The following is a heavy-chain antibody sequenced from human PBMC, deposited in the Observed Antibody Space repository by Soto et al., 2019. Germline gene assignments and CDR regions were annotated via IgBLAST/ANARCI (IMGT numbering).Heavy chain of an antibody. Sequence: TGGSLRLSCTVSGFTFSNAWMTWVRQAPGKGLEWVGRIKSKTDDGTTDHAAPVKGRFTISRDDSRNTLYLQMNSLKTEDTAVYYCTTDSSSWAYYYYYGMDVWGQGTTVTVSS. CDR3: TTDSSSWAYYYYYGMDV. J-gene: IGHJ6*02. CDR2: IKSKTDDGTT. D-gene: IGHD2-15*01. CDR1: GFTFSNAW. V-gene: IGHV3-15*01.